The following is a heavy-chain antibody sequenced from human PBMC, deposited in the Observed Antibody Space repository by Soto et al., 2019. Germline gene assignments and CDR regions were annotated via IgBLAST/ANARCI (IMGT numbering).Heavy chain of an antibody. CDR3: VRVRGFFEWFN. V-gene: IGHV3-11*06. CDR2: ISRSGSDA. Sequence: PWGSRRLSCVASGFSFGDDYMNWIRQCQGKGLEWLSYISRSGSDAKSADSLKGRFSISRDNAKNSVYLQMNRLRAEDTAVYYCVRVRGFFEWFNWGEGNMVTVSS. D-gene: IGHD3-3*01. J-gene: IGHJ1*01. CDR1: GFSFGDDY.